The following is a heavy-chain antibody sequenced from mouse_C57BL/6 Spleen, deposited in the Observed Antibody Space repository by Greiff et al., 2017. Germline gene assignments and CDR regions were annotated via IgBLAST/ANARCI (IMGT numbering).Heavy chain of an antibody. V-gene: IGHV1-52*01. CDR2: IDPSDSET. D-gene: IGHD2-4*01. Sequence: QVQLQQPGAELVRPGSSVKLSCKASGYTFTSYWMHWVKQRPIQGLEWIGNIDPSDSETHYNQKFKDKATWTVDKSSSTAYMQLSSLTSEDSAVYYCARGGDYDGFFDDWGQGTTLTVSS. CDR3: ARGGDYDGFFDD. J-gene: IGHJ2*01. CDR1: GYTFTSYW.